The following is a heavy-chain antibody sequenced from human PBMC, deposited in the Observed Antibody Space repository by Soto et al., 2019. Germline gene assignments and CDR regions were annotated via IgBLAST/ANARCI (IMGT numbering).Heavy chain of an antibody. CDR1: GFTFSNNG. V-gene: IGHV3-30*03. Sequence: QVQLVESGGGVVQPGRSLRLSCAASGFTFSNNGMHWVRQAPGKGLEWVAVILHDGSNKYYADSVKGRFTISRDNSKNTLYLQMNSLRTEDTAVYYCACWAGPCSSTTCYDLFDYWGQGTLVTVSS. J-gene: IGHJ4*02. D-gene: IGHD2-2*01. CDR3: ACWAGPCSSTTCYDLFDY. CDR2: ILHDGSNK.